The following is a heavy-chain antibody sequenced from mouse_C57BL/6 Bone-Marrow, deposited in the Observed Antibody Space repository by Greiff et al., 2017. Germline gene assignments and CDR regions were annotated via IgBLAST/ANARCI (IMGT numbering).Heavy chain of an antibody. CDR3: ARSYYGSSYWYFDV. J-gene: IGHJ1*03. D-gene: IGHD1-1*01. V-gene: IGHV1-22*01. CDR2: INPNNGGT. Sequence: EVQLQQSGPELVKPGASVKMSCKASGYTFTDYNMHWVKQSHGKSLEWIGYINPNNGGTSYNQKFKGKATLTVNKSSSTAYMELRSLTEEDSAVYYCARSYYGSSYWYFDVWGTGTTVTVSS. CDR1: GYTFTDYN.